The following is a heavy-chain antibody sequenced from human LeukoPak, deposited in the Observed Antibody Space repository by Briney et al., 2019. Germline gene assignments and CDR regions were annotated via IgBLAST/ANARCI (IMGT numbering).Heavy chain of an antibody. Sequence: GSLRLSCATSGFTFTNYWMTWVRQAPGKGLEWVANINQNGVEMYYVESVKGRFTISRDSGRNSLFLQMNSLRAEDTAVYYCARDFGSAAAIYEYWGQGTLVTVSS. CDR1: GFTFTNYW. V-gene: IGHV3-7*01. J-gene: IGHJ4*02. D-gene: IGHD6-13*01. CDR3: ARDFGSAAAIYEY. CDR2: INQNGVEM.